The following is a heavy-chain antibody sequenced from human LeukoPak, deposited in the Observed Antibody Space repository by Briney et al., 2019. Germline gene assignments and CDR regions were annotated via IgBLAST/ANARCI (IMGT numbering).Heavy chain of an antibody. CDR3: AKVASTTRRHDAFDI. Sequence: ASVKVFCKASGRTLTDYYIPWVRQAPGQGLEWMGWNTPSSGGTIYAQKFQGRVTMTRDMSISTAYMELSRLRSDDTAVYYCAKVASTTRRHDAFDIWGQGTLVTVSS. CDR2: NTPSSGGT. CDR1: GRTLTDYY. V-gene: IGHV1-2*02. J-gene: IGHJ3*02. D-gene: IGHD1-1*01.